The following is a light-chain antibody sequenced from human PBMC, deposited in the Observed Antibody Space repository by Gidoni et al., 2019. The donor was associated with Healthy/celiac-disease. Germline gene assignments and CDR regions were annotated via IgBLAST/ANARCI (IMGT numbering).Light chain of an antibody. CDR3: SSYAGSNNWV. J-gene: IGLJ3*02. Sequence: QSALTQPPSASGSPGQSVTISCTGTSSDVGAYKYVSWYQQHPGKVPKLMIYAVSKRPSGVPDRFSGSKSGNTASLTVSGLQAEDEADYYCSSYAGSNNWVFGGGTKVTVL. V-gene: IGLV2-8*01. CDR1: SSDVGAYKY. CDR2: AVS.